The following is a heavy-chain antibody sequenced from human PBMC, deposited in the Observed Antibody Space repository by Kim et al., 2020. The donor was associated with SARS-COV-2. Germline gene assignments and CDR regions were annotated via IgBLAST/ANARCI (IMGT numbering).Heavy chain of an antibody. Sequence: SQADSVKGRFPISRDNCRNTLYLQSTGLRVEDTALYYCAKGGWAWNSPAENWGQGTLVTVSS. V-gene: IGHV3-23*03. D-gene: IGHD1-1*01. J-gene: IGHJ4*02. CDR3: AKGGWAWNSPAEN.